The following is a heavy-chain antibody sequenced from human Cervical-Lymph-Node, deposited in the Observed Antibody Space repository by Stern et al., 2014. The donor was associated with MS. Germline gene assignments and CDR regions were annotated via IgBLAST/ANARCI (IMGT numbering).Heavy chain of an antibody. CDR1: GYTFTSYA. Sequence: QMQLVQSGAEVKKPGASVKVSCKASGYTFTSYAMHWVRQAPGQRLEWMGWINAGNGNTKYSQKFQGRVTITRDTSASTAYMELSSLRSEDTAVYYCARVSGYGLVAYDYWGQGTLVTVSS. CDR3: ARVSGYGLVAYDY. V-gene: IGHV1-3*01. D-gene: IGHD5-12*01. J-gene: IGHJ4*02. CDR2: INAGNGNT.